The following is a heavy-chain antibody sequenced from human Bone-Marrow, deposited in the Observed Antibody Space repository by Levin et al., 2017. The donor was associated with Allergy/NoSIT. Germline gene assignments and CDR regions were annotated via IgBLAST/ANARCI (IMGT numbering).Heavy chain of an antibody. CDR1: GFTFDDFA. CDR2: INWNSNTI. CDR3: AKVPSSFGGYYYFHH. D-gene: IGHD3-16*01. J-gene: IGHJ1*01. Sequence: TGGSLRLSCAASGFTFDDFAMHWVRQVPEKGLEWVSGINWNSNTIDYADSVKGRFTISRDNAKNSLYLQMNSLRPEDTAFYYCAKVPSSFGGYYYFHHWGRGTLVTVSS. V-gene: IGHV3-9*01.